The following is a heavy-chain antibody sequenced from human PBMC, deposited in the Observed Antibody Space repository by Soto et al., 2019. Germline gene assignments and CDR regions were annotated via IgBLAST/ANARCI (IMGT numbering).Heavy chain of an antibody. Sequence: QGQLVQSGAEVKKPGASVKVSCKASGYTFHMFGYTWVRQAPGQGLEWGGWIRDYDGNTAYGKNWNVSVSLSTYTTTSTAYMELRSLTSDDTAVYFCERTRPLYLNDDHGDYGESMEDYWGQGKLRSVSS. CDR2: IRDYDGNT. D-gene: IGHD4-17*01. V-gene: IGHV1-18*01. J-gene: IGHJ4*02. CDR3: ERTRPLYLNDDHGDYGESMEDY. CDR1: GYTFHMFG.